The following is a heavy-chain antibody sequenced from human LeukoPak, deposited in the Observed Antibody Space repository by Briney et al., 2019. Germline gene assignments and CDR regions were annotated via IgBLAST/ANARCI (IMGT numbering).Heavy chain of an antibody. CDR1: GYTFTSYD. Sequence: GASVTVSCKASGYTFTSYDINWVRQATGQGLEWMGWMNPNSGNTGYAQKFQGRVTMTRNTSISTAYMELSSLRSEDTAVYYCARGASRIAAAGYYYYYYMDVWGKGTTVTVSS. D-gene: IGHD6-13*01. V-gene: IGHV1-8*01. CDR2: MNPNSGNT. CDR3: ARGASRIAAAGYYYYYYMDV. J-gene: IGHJ6*03.